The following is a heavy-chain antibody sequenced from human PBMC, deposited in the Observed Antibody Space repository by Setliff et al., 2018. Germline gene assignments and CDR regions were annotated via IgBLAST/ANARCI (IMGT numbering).Heavy chain of an antibody. CDR2: IKRITDSGTT. J-gene: IGHJ6*02. CDR1: GFTFSNAW. V-gene: IGHV3-15*01. CDR3: TTSPISSGWHSNFDYNMDV. D-gene: IGHD6-19*01. Sequence: GGSLRLSCTASGFTFSNAWMSWVRQAPGKGLEWVGRIKRITDSGTTDHAAPVKGRFTVSRDDSINTLYLQMNSLKTEDTAVYYCTTSPISSGWHSNFDYNMDVWGQGTTVTVSS.